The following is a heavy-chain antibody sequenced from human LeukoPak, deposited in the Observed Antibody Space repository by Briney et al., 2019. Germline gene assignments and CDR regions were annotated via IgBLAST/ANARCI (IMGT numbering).Heavy chain of an antibody. V-gene: IGHV1-69*05. J-gene: IGHJ5*02. CDR1: GGTFSSYA. CDR3: ARSLNGDANWFDP. D-gene: IGHD3-16*01. Sequence: GASVKVSCKASGGTFSSYAISWVRQAPGQGLEWMGGIIPIFGTANYAQKFQGRVTITTDESTGTAYMELSSLRSEDTAVYYCARSLNGDANWFDPWGQGTLVTVSS. CDR2: IIPIFGTA.